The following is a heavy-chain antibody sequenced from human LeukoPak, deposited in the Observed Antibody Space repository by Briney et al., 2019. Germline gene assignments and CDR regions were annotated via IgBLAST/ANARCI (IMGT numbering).Heavy chain of an antibody. D-gene: IGHD3-10*02. Sequence: PGGSLRLSCAASGFTSSGYAMHWVRQAPGKGLEWVSVTSYDEGNKYYADSVKGRFTISRDNSKNTLYLQMNSLRVEDTAVYYCARTGTDAFDIWGQGTMVTVSS. CDR2: TSYDEGNK. J-gene: IGHJ3*02. V-gene: IGHV3-30*01. CDR3: ARTGTDAFDI. CDR1: GFTSSGYA.